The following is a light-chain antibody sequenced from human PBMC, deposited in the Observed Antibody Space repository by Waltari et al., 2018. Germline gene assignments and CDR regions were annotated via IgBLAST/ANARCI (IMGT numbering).Light chain of an antibody. V-gene: IGKV1D-13*01. Sequence: AIQLTQSPSSLSASVGDRVTITCRASQGIGSALAWYQQKTGKAPELLIYDATSEQSGVPSRFSGSGSRTDFTLTISSLQPEDFATYCCQQYDNYPLAFGGGTKVAIK. J-gene: IGKJ4*01. CDR2: DAT. CDR3: QQYDNYPLA. CDR1: QGIGSA.